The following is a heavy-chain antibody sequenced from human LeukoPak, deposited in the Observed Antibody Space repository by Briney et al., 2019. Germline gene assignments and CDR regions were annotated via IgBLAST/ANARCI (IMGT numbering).Heavy chain of an antibody. CDR2: VHPSGST. Sequence: PSETLSLTCTVSGDSISPYYLTWIRQPPGKGLQWIGHVHPSGSTSYNPSLKSRVTISADTSKNQFSLSLTFVNAADTAIYYCATGADAHKTGYWGQGTLVSVSS. CDR1: GDSISPYY. V-gene: IGHV4-59*12. CDR3: ATGADAHKTGY. D-gene: IGHD5-24*01. J-gene: IGHJ4*02.